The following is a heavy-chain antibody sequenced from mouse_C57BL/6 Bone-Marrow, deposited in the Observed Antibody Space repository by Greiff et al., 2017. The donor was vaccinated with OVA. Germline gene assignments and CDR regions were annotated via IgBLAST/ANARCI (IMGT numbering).Heavy chain of an antibody. J-gene: IGHJ3*01. V-gene: IGHV1-76*01. Sequence: VQLQQSGAELVRPGASVKLSCKASGYTFTDYYINWVKQRPGQGLEWIARIYPGSGNTYYNEKFKGKATLTAEKSSSTAYMQLSSLTSEDSAVYFCALADWAWFAYWGQGTLVTVSA. CDR1: GYTFTDYY. CDR3: ALADWAWFAY. D-gene: IGHD4-1*01. CDR2: IYPGSGNT.